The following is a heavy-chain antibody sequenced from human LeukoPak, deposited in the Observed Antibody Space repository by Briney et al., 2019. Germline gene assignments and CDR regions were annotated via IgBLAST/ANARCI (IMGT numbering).Heavy chain of an antibody. CDR3: AREFSSSSGRSFDY. CDR1: RFTFSTYS. V-gene: IGHV3-48*01. CDR2: ISSGSNTI. D-gene: IGHD6-6*01. Sequence: GGSLRLSCAASRFTFSTYSMNWVRQAPGKGLEWVSYISSGSNTIYYADSVKGRFTISRDNAKNSLYLQMNSLRAEDTAVYYCAREFSSSSGRSFDYWGQGTLVTVSS. J-gene: IGHJ4*02.